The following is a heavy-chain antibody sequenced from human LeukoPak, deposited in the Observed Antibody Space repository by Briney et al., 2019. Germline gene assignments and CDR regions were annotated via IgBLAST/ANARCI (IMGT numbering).Heavy chain of an antibody. J-gene: IGHJ4*02. V-gene: IGHV3-7*01. CDR3: ARERSASDLDQ. CDR1: GFTFSSYW. Sequence: GGSLRLSCAASGFTFSSYWMTWVRRAPGKGLEWVANIRQDGSEKYYVDSVKGRFTISRDNAKNSLYLQMNSLRAEDTAVYYCARERSASDLDQWGQGTLVTVSS. CDR2: IRQDGSEK.